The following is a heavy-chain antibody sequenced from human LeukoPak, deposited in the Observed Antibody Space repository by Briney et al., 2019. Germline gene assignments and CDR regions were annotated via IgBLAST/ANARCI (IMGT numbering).Heavy chain of an antibody. D-gene: IGHD5-24*01. J-gene: IGHJ4*02. V-gene: IGHV3-74*01. CDR3: ARDTRYGDGYKY. CDR2: INGDGSST. CDR1: GFTFRSYW. Sequence: PGGSLRLSCAAAGFTFRSYWMHWVRQAPGKGLVLFSRINGDGSSTSYEDSVKGRFTISRDNAKNTLYLQMKSLRAEDTAVYYCARDTRYGDGYKYWGQGTLVTVSS.